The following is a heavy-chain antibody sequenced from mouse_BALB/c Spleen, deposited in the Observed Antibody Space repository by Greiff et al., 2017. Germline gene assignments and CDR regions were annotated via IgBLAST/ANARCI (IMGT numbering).Heavy chain of an antibody. CDR1: GDSITSGY. CDR2: ISYSGST. CDR3: ARSAVVATDAMDY. D-gene: IGHD1-1*01. V-gene: IGHV3-8*02. J-gene: IGHJ4*01. Sequence: EVQRVESGPSLVKPSQTLSLTCSVTGDSITSGYWNWIRKFPGNKLEYMGYISYSGSTYYNPSLKSRISITRDTSKNQYYLQLNSVTTEDTATYYCARSAVVATDAMDYWGQGTSVTVSS.